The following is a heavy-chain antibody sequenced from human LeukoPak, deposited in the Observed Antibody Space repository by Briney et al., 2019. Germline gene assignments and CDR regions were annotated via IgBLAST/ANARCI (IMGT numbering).Heavy chain of an antibody. V-gene: IGHV1-8*01. D-gene: IGHD6-6*01. J-gene: IGHJ4*02. CDR1: GYTFTSYD. CDR3: ARARLKIGNIAARTIDY. CDR2: MNPNSGNT. Sequence: GASVKVSCKASGYTFTSYDINWVRQATGQGLEWMGWMNPNSGNTGYAQKFQGRVTMTRDTSISTAYMELSRLRSDDTAVYYCARARLKIGNIAARTIDYWGQGTLVTVSS.